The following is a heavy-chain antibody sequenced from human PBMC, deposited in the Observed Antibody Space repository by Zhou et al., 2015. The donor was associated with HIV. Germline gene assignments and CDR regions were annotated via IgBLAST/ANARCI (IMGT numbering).Heavy chain of an antibody. Sequence: QVQLVQSGAEVKEPGSSVKVSCMASGGTFSSYAISWVRQAPGQGLEWMGGIIPIFGTANYAQKFQGRVTITADKSTSTAYMELSSLRSEDTAVYYCARDTGLRLGELSSDWGQGTLVTVSS. CDR1: GGTFSSYA. V-gene: IGHV1-69*06. CDR2: IIPIFGTA. J-gene: IGHJ4*02. CDR3: ARDTGLRLGELSSD. D-gene: IGHD3-16*02.